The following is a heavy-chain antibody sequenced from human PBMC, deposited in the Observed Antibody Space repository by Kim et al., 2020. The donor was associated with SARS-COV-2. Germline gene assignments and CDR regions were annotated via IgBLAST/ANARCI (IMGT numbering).Heavy chain of an antibody. Sequence: TYYGDSVQGRFTISRDNSRNTLYLQMSSLRAEDTAVYYCAANWNADYWGQGTLVTVST. D-gene: IGHD1-1*01. CDR2: T. CDR3: AANWNADY. J-gene: IGHJ4*02. V-gene: IGHV3-23*01.